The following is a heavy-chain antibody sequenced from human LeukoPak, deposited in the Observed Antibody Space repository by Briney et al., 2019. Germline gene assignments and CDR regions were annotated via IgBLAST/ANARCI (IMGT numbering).Heavy chain of an antibody. CDR2: IHPSGYT. J-gene: IGHJ4*02. D-gene: IGHD3-3*01. CDR3: ASGLDTSKSGVD. Sequence: SETLSLTCAVYGGSFSGFYCTWIRQPPGKGLEWIGEIHPSGYTNYNPSLMRRVTLSLDTSKNQFSLRLSSVTAADTAVYFCASGLDTSKSGVDWGKGTLVTVSS. V-gene: IGHV4-34*01. CDR1: GGSFSGFY.